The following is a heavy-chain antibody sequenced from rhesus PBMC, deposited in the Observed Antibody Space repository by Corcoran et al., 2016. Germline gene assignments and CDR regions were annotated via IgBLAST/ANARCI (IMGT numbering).Heavy chain of an antibody. CDR2: IKSGVGST. D-gene: IGHD4-17*01. Sequence: EVQLVESGGGLAKPGGSLRLSCAASGFTFSSSWMNWVRQAPGKGRGWVSAIKSGVGSTYSADSVKGRFTISRDNSKNTLSLQMNSLRAEDTVLYFCATPYGIKAKVPNYFDSWGQGVLVTVSS. CDR1: GFTFSSSW. CDR3: ATPYGIKAKVPNYFDS. J-gene: IGHJ4*01. V-gene: IGHV3S25*01.